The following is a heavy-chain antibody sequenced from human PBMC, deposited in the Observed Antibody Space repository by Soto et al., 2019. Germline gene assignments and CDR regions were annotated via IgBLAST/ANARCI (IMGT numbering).Heavy chain of an antibody. CDR3: ARHSDCSGGSCYSEYFAVGNWFDP. CDR2: IYYSGST. J-gene: IGHJ5*02. CDR1: GGSISSGRYY. Sequence: QLQLQESGPGLVKPSETLSLTCTVSGGSISSGRYYWGWIRQPPGKGLEWIGRIYYSGSTYSNPSLKSRVTTFVDTSKNQFSLRLSSVTAADTAVYYCARHSDCSGGSCYSEYFAVGNWFDPWGQGTLVTVSS. D-gene: IGHD2-15*01. V-gene: IGHV4-39*01.